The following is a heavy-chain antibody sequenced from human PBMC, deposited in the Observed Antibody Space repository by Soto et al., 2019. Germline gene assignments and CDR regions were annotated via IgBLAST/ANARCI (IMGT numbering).Heavy chain of an antibody. CDR2: INHSGST. CDR3: ARQLIQVWSGWFVP. D-gene: IGHD5-18*01. V-gene: IGHV4-34*01. Sequence: QVQLQQWGAGLLKPSETLSLTCAVYGGSFSGYYWSWIRQPPGKGLEWIGEINHSGSTNYNPSPKLEITLSVNTSKNQFSLTRSSATAADTAVYYCARQLIQVWSGWFVPWRQGTLVTVSA. J-gene: IGHJ5*02. CDR1: GGSFSGYY.